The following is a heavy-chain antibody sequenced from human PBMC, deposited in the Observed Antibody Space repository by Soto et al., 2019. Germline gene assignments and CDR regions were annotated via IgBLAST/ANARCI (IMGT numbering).Heavy chain of an antibody. CDR3: ARQIYDSDTGPNFQYYFDS. CDR1: GYSFAGYW. Sequence: RGESLKISCKGSGYSFAGYWITWVRPRPGKGLEWMGRIDPSDSQTYYSPSFRGHVTISVTKSITTVFLQWSSLRASDTAMYYCARQIYDSDTGPNFQYYFDSWGEGTPVTVSS. D-gene: IGHD3-22*01. J-gene: IGHJ4*02. V-gene: IGHV5-10-1*01. CDR2: IDPSDSQT.